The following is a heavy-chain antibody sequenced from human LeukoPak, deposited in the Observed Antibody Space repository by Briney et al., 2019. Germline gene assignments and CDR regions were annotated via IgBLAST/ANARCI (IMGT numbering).Heavy chain of an antibody. CDR2: VSGYNGHT. V-gene: IGHV1-18*04. D-gene: IGHD2-2*01. CDR3: VRGLGYCDSTSCYGELPGDY. Sequence: ASVKLSCKASGYSFTSYHLTWVRQAPGQGLEYMGRVSGYNGHTNYAQNLQGRVTMTTDTSTSTAYVELRSLRSDDTAVYFCVRGLGYCDSTSCYGELPGDYWSQGTLVTVSS. J-gene: IGHJ4*02. CDR1: GYSFTSYH.